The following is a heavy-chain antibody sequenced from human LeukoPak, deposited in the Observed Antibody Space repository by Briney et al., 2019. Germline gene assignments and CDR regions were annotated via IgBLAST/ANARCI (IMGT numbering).Heavy chain of an antibody. Sequence: SETLSLTCTVSGGSISSYYWRWIRQPPGKGLEWIGYIYYSGSTNYNPSLKSRVTISVDTSKNQFSLKLSSVTAADTAVYYCARDPGGVATMTFDYWGQGTLVTVSS. V-gene: IGHV4-59*01. CDR3: ARDPGGVATMTFDY. D-gene: IGHD5-12*01. CDR2: IYYSGST. J-gene: IGHJ4*02. CDR1: GGSISSYY.